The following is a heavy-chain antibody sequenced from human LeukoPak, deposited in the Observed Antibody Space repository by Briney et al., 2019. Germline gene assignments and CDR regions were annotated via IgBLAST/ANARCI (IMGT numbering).Heavy chain of an antibody. CDR3: ARGPSLKYSSSWYAFDY. CDR1: GDSVSSYNPA. J-gene: IGHJ4*02. Sequence: SQTLSLTCANSGDSVSSYNPAWIWIRQSPSRGLEWLGRTYYRSKWYNDYAISVKSRITINPDTSKNQFSLQLNSVTPEDTAVYYCARGPSLKYSSSWYAFDYWGQGTLVTVSS. V-gene: IGHV6-1*01. D-gene: IGHD6-13*01. CDR2: TYYRSKWYN.